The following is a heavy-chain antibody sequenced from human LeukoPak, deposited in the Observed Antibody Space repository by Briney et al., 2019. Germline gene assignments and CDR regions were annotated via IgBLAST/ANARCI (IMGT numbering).Heavy chain of an antibody. CDR1: GFTFSSYS. J-gene: IGHJ5*02. CDR3: ARQAGLVDTAIP. Sequence: PGGSLRLSCAASGFTFSSYSMNWVRQAPGKGLEWVSSISSSSSYIYYADSVKGRFTISRDNAKNSLYLQMNSLRAEDTAVYYCARQAGLVDTAIPWGQGTLVTVSS. CDR2: ISSSSSYI. D-gene: IGHD5-18*01. V-gene: IGHV3-21*01.